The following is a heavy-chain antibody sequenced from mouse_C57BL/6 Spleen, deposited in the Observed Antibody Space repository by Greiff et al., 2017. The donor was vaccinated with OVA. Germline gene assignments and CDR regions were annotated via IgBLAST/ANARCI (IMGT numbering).Heavy chain of an antibody. CDR1: GYTFTSYW. CDR2: IHPNSGST. V-gene: IGHV1-64*01. Sequence: VQLQESGAELVKPGASVKLSCKASGYTFTSYWMHWVKQRPGQGLEWIGMIHPNSGSTNYNEKFKSKATLTVDKSSSTAYMQLSSLTSEDSAVYYCARRGYDDYERGYAMDYWGQGTSVTVSS. CDR3: ARRGYDDYERGYAMDY. J-gene: IGHJ4*01. D-gene: IGHD2-3*01.